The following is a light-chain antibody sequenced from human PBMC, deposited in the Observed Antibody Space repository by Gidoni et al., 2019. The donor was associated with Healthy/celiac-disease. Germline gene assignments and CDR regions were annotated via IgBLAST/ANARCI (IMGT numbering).Light chain of an antibody. J-gene: IGLJ1*01. CDR2: EVS. CDR3: SSYTSSSTLYV. V-gene: IGLV2-14*01. CDR1: SSDVGCYNY. Sequence: QSALTQPASVSGAPGQSITISCTGTSSDVGCYNYVSWYQQHPGKAPKLMIYEVSNRPSGVSHRFSGSKSGNTASLTISGLQAEDEADYYCSSYTSSSTLYVFGTGTKVTVL.